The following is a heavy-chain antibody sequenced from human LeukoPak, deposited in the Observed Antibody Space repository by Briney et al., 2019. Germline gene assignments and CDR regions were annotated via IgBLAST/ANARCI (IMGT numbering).Heavy chain of an antibody. V-gene: IGHV4-39*07. CDR1: GGSISSSSYY. CDR2: IYYSGST. Sequence: PSETLSLTCTVSGGSISSSSYYWGWIRQPPGKGLEWIGSIYYSGSTYYNPSLKSRVTISVDTSKNQFSLKLSSVTAADTAVYYCARDLRSGGSCYGYWGQGTLVTVSS. D-gene: IGHD2-15*01. CDR3: ARDLRSGGSCYGY. J-gene: IGHJ4*02.